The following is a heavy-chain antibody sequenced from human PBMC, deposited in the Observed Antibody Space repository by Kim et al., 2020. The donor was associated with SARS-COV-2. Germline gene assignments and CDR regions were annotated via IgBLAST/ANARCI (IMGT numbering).Heavy chain of an antibody. V-gene: IGHV1-69*04. Sequence: SVKVSCKVSGGTFSNYAISWVRQAPGQGLEWMGRIIPFIARPHYAERFQDRVTITADISTTTAYMELNSLTSEDTATYYCVRGVVAAAGPNWFAPWGRGTLVTVSS. J-gene: IGHJ5*02. CDR3: VRGVVAAAGPNWFAP. CDR1: GGTFSNYA. CDR2: IIPFIARP. D-gene: IGHD6-13*01.